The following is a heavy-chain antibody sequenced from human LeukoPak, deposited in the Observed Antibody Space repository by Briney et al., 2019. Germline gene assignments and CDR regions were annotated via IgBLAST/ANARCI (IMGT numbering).Heavy chain of an antibody. J-gene: IGHJ4*02. D-gene: IGHD6-6*01. Sequence: PGGSLRLSCAASGFTFSSYEMNWVRQAPGKGLEWVPYISSSGSTIYYADSVKGRFTISRDNAKNSLYLQMNSLRAEDTAVYYCARVLPYSSSSGDYWGQGTLVTVSS. CDR3: ARVLPYSSSSGDY. CDR1: GFTFSSYE. V-gene: IGHV3-48*03. CDR2: ISSSGSTI.